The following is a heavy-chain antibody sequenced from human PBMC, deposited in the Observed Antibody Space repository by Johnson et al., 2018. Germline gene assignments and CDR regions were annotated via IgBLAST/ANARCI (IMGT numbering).Heavy chain of an antibody. CDR3: AREGLYGDYVR. Sequence: VQLQESGPGLVKPSEPLSLTCTVSGGSISSYYWRWIRQPPGKGLEWIGYIYYRGSTNYNPSLKSRVTISVDTSKNQFSLKLSSVTAADTAVYYWAREGLYGDYVRWGQGTLVTVSS. V-gene: IGHV4-59*01. J-gene: IGHJ1*01. CDR2: IYYRGST. D-gene: IGHD4-17*01. CDR1: GGSISSYY.